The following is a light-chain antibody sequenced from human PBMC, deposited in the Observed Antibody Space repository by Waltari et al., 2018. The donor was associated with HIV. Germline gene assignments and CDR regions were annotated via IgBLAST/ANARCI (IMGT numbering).Light chain of an antibody. J-gene: IGLJ2*01. CDR1: SLGNYF. CDR3: NSRDSSGVV. V-gene: IGLV3-19*01. CDR2: GKN. Sequence: SSELTQDPAVSVALGQTVRITCQGDSLGNYFASWYQQKPGQAPGLVIYGKNNRPAGIPDRFSVSSSGTTASLIITGAQAEDEADYYCNSRDSSGVVFGGGTKLTVL.